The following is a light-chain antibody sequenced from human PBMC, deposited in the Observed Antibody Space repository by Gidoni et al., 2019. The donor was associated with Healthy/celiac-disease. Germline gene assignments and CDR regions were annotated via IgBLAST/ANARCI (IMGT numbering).Light chain of an antibody. V-gene: IGKV4-1*01. CDR1: QSVLYSSNNKNY. J-gene: IGKJ4*01. CDR3: QQYYSTLLA. CDR2: WAS. Sequence: DIVMPQSPDSLAVSLGERATINCKSSQSVLYSSNNKNYLAWYQQKPGQPPKLLIYWASTRESGVPDRFSGSGPGTDFTLTISSLQAEDVAVYYCQQYYSTLLAFGGGTKVEIK.